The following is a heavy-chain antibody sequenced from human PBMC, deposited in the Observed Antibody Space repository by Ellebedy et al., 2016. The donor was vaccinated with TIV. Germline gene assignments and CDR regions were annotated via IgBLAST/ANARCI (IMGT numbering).Heavy chain of an antibody. CDR2: ISWNSGSI. V-gene: IGHV3-9*01. Sequence: SLKISCAASGFTFDDYAMHWVRQAPGKGLEWVSGISWNSGSIGYADSVKGRFTISRDNAKNSLYLQMNSLRAEDTALYYCAKDIEGYFDLWGRGTLVTVSS. CDR1: GFTFDDYA. CDR3: AKDIEGYFDL. J-gene: IGHJ2*01.